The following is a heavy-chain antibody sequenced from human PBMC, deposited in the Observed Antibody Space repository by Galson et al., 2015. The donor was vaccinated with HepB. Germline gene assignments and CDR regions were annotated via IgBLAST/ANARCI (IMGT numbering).Heavy chain of an antibody. J-gene: IGHJ3*02. CDR1: GYTFTSYA. V-gene: IGHV1-46*01. D-gene: IGHD4-23*01. Sequence: SVKVSCKASGYTFTSYAMHWVRRAPGQGLEWMGIINPSGGSTSYAQKFQGRVTMTRDTSTSTVYMELSSLRSEDTAVYYCARPIQYGGNSVGDAFDIWGQGTMVTVSS. CDR2: INPSGGST. CDR3: ARPIQYGGNSVGDAFDI.